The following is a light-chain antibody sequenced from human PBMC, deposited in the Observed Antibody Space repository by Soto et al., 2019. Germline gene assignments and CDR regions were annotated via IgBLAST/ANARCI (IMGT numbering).Light chain of an antibody. CDR3: QQYGSSLLFT. CDR1: QSVSSSY. J-gene: IGKJ3*01. Sequence: EIVLTQSPGTLSLSPGERATLSCRASQSVSSSYLAWYQQKPGQAPRLLIYGASSRATGIPDRFSGSGSGTDFTLTISRLEPEDFAVYYCQQYGSSLLFTFGPGTKGDI. V-gene: IGKV3-20*01. CDR2: GAS.